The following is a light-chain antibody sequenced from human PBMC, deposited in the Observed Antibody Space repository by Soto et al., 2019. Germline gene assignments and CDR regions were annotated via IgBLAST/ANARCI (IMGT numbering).Light chain of an antibody. CDR3: QQYNNWPPVIT. V-gene: IGKV3-15*01. CDR2: GAS. Sequence: VLLTQSPATLSVSPGERATLSCRASQSVSSNLAWYQQKPGQAPRLLIYGASTRATGIPARFSGSGSGTEFTLTISSLQSEDFAVYYCQQYNNWPPVITFGQGTRLGIK. CDR1: QSVSSN. J-gene: IGKJ5*01.